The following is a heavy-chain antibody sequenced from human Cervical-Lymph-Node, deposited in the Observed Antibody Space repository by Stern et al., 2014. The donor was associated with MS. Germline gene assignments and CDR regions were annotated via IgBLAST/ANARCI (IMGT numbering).Heavy chain of an antibody. V-gene: IGHV1-2*02. CDR2: VSPNTGAT. Sequence: VQLVQSGAAVKKPGASVQISCKASGYAFSDYYLHWVRQAPGQGLEWMGWVSPNTGATKYVQKFQGRVTMTRDTSSSTAHLELKSLRSNDTAVYFCATYYFDSTGYFRFDPWGQGTLVTVSP. D-gene: IGHD3-22*01. J-gene: IGHJ5*02. CDR3: ATYYFDSTGYFRFDP. CDR1: GYAFSDYY.